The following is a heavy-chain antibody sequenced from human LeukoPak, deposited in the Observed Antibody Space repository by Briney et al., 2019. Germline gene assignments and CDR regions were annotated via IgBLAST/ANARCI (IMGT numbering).Heavy chain of an antibody. J-gene: IGHJ4*02. CDR1: GFTYSSYG. CDR3: ARPGTYYDFWSGYYDY. CDR2: IHDDGNNK. D-gene: IGHD3-3*01. V-gene: IGHV3-30*02. Sequence: GGSLRLSCAASGFTYSSYGLHWVRQAPGKGLEWVALIHDDGNNKYYADSVKGRFTISRDNSKNMLYLQMNSLRVEDTAVYYCARPGTYYDFWSGYYDYWGQGTLVTVSS.